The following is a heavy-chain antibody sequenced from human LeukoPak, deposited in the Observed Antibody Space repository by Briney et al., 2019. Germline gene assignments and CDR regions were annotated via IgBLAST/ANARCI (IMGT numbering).Heavy chain of an antibody. J-gene: IGHJ4*02. V-gene: IGHV2-5*02. CDR3: ALSLGATTVREFDY. CDR2: IYWDDGE. D-gene: IGHD1-26*01. CDR1: GFSLSTSGVG. Sequence: SGPTLVKPTQTLTLTCTFSGFSLSTSGVGVGWIRQPPGKALEWLALIYWDDGERYSPSLKSRLTITKDTSKNQVVLTMTNMDPVDTATYYCALSLGATTVREFDYWGQGTLVTVSS.